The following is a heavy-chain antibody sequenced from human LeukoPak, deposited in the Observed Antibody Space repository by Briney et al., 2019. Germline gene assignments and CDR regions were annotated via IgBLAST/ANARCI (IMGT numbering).Heavy chain of an antibody. J-gene: IGHJ6*04. D-gene: IGHD3-10*02. CDR3: AELGITMIGGV. Sequence: GGSLRLSCAASGFNFGSYSMTWVRQAPGKGLEWVSYISSSGSTIYYADSVKGRFTISRDNAKNSLYLQMNSLRAEDTAVYYCAELGITMIGGVWGKGTTVTIPS. CDR1: GFNFGSYS. CDR2: ISSSGSTI. V-gene: IGHV3-48*03.